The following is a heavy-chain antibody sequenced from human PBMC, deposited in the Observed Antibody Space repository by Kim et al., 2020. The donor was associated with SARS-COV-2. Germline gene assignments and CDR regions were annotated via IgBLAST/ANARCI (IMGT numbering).Heavy chain of an antibody. Sequence: SETLSLTCAVYGGSFSGYYWSWIRQPPGKGLEWIGEINHSGSTNYNPSLKSRVTISVDTSKNQFSLKLSSVTAADTAVYYCATGGGYSYGQIRHWGQGTLVTVSS. D-gene: IGHD5-18*01. V-gene: IGHV4-34*01. J-gene: IGHJ4*02. CDR1: GGSFSGYY. CDR3: ATGGGYSYGQIRH. CDR2: INHSGST.